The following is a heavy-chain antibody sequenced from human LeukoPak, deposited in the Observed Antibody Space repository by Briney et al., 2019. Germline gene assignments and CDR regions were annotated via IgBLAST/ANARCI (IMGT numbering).Heavy chain of an antibody. V-gene: IGHV4-34*01. J-gene: IGHJ6*03. D-gene: IGHD5-18*01. CDR3: ARGRVDTAMVNRYYYYMDV. Sequence: PSETLSLTCGVYGGSFSGYYWSWIRQPPGKGLEWIGEINHSGSTNYNPSLKSRVTISVDTSKDQFSLKLSSVTAADTAVYYCARGRVDTAMVNRYYYYMDVWGKGTTVTASS. CDR2: INHSGST. CDR1: GGSFSGYY.